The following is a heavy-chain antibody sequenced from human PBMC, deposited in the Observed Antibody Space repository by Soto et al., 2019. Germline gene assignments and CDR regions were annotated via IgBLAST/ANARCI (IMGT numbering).Heavy chain of an antibody. Sequence: KTSETLSLTCAVSGGSISSGGYSWSWIRQPPGKGLEWIGYIYHSGSTYYNPSLKSRVTISVDRSKNQFSLKLSSVTAADTAVYYCARVVPAAIPVSDWFDPWGQGTLVTVSS. D-gene: IGHD2-2*02. J-gene: IGHJ5*02. CDR1: GGSISSGGYS. CDR3: ARVVPAAIPVSDWFDP. V-gene: IGHV4-30-2*01. CDR2: IYHSGST.